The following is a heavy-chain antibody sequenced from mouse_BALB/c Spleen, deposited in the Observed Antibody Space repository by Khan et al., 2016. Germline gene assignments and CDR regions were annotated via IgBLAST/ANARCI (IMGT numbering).Heavy chain of an antibody. CDR2: ISYSGST. V-gene: IGHV3-2*02. D-gene: IGHD1-1*01. CDR1: GYSITSDYA. CDR3: ATTVVAPRFAY. Sequence: EVQLQESGPGLVKPSQSLSLTCTVTGYSITSDYAWNWIRQFPGNKLEWMGDISYSGSTSYNPSLKSRISITRDTSKNQFFLQLNSVTPEDTATYYCATTVVAPRFAYWGQGTLVTVSA. J-gene: IGHJ3*01.